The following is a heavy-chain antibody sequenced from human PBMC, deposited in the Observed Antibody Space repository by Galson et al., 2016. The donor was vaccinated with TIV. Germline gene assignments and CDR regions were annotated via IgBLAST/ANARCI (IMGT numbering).Heavy chain of an antibody. Sequence: SLRLSCAASGLVSSSFAMNWVRQAPGEGLEWVSTISNTGADTFHADSVKGRFAISRDNSKNMLYLHMTSLRADDTAVYYCAKGSTWFGESLSHWGQGTPVTVSS. CDR2: ISNTGADT. D-gene: IGHD3-10*01. CDR3: AKGSTWFGESLSH. CDR1: GLVSSSFA. V-gene: IGHV3-23*01. J-gene: IGHJ4*02.